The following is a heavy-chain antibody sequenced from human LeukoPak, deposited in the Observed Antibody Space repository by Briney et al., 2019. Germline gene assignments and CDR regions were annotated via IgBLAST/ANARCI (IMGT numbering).Heavy chain of an antibody. CDR3: ARDPYYYDSSGYYRD. D-gene: IGHD3-22*01. CDR2: IIPIFGTA. CDR1: GGTFSSYA. Sequence: SVKVSCKASGGTFSSYAISWVRQAPGQGLERMGRIIPIFGTANYAQKFQGRVTITTDESTSTAYMELSSLRSEDTAVYYCARDPYYYDSSGYYRDWGQGTLVTVSS. J-gene: IGHJ4*02. V-gene: IGHV1-69*05.